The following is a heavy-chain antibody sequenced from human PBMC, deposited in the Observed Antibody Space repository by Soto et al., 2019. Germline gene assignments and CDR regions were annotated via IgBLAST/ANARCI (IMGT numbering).Heavy chain of an antibody. V-gene: IGHV4-34*01. CDR3: ARIPGSDYSDPHDY. J-gene: IGHJ4*02. CDR2: ITHTGRP. D-gene: IGHD4-17*01. CDR1: GGSFSGYH. Sequence: SETLSLTCAVYGGSFSGYHWTWIRQPPGRGLDWIGEITHTGRPNYSPSLRSRVTISVDTSKNQFSLEMRSVTAADTAVYYCARIPGSDYSDPHDYWAQGXLVTVSS.